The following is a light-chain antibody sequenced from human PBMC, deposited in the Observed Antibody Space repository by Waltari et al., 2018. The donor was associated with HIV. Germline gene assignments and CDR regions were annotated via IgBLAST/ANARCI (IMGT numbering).Light chain of an antibody. CDR2: GAS. V-gene: IGKV3-20*01. CDR3: QQYVTSRVT. J-gene: IGKJ5*01. Sequence: EIVLTQSPGTLSLSPGERATLSCRASQSLPTPAIAWHQLKTGQAPRVVLYGASSRAIGIPVRFSGSASGTNFTLTISRLEPEDFAVYYCQQYVTSRVTFGQGTRLEIK. CDR1: QSLPTPA.